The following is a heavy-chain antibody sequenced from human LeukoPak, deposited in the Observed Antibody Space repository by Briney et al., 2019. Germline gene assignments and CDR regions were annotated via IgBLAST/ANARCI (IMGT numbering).Heavy chain of an antibody. J-gene: IGHJ4*02. CDR3: ARVIQYYYDSKGYFDY. D-gene: IGHD3-22*01. CDR2: INWNGGST. V-gene: IGHV3-20*04. CDR1: GFTFDDYG. Sequence: GGSLRLSCAASGFTFDDYGMSWVRQAPGKGLEWDSGINWNGGSTGYADSVKGRFTISRDNAKNSLYLQMNSLRAEDTALYYCARVIQYYYDSKGYFDYWGQGTLVTVSS.